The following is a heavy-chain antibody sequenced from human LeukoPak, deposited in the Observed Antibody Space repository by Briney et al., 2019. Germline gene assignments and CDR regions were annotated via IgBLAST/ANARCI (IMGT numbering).Heavy chain of an antibody. D-gene: IGHD6-13*01. Sequence: SVKVSCKASGGTFSSYAVSWVRQAPGQGLEWMGGIIPIFGTANYAQKFQGRVTITADESTSTAYMELSSLRSEDTAVYYCARGGIAAAGSFDYWGQGTLVTVSS. CDR2: IIPIFGTA. V-gene: IGHV1-69*01. CDR1: GGTFSSYA. CDR3: ARGGIAAAGSFDY. J-gene: IGHJ4*02.